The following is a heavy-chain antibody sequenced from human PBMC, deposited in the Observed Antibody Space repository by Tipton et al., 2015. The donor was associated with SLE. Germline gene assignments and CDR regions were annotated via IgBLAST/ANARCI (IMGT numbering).Heavy chain of an antibody. Sequence: LRLSCTVSGGSISSSSYYWGWIRQPPGKGLEWIGSIYYSGSTNYNPSLKSRVTISVDTSKNQFSLKLSSVTAADTAVYYCARGRYCSGGSCYPGAFDIWGQGTMVTISS. CDR2: IYYSGST. D-gene: IGHD2-15*01. CDR1: GGSISSSSYY. CDR3: ARGRYCSGGSCYPGAFDI. V-gene: IGHV4-39*07. J-gene: IGHJ3*02.